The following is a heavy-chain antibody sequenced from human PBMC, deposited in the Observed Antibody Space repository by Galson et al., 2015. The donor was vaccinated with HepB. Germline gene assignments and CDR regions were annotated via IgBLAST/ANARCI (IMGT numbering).Heavy chain of an antibody. J-gene: IGHJ4*02. D-gene: IGHD3-16*01. CDR1: ASTFSQHA. V-gene: IGHV3-30-3*01. CDR2: MSYDGSSE. CDR3: VRDLGPYAKLFYFDF. Sequence: SLRLSCAASASTFSQHAMHWVRQAPGRGLEWVAVMSYDGSSEFYADSVKGRFTISRDNSNNTLHLQMTGLRAEDTALYYCVRDLGPYAKLFYFDFWGQGTLVTVSS.